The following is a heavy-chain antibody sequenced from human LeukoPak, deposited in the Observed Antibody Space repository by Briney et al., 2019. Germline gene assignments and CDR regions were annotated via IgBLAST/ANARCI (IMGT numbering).Heavy chain of an antibody. D-gene: IGHD3-10*01. Sequence: SVKVSCKASGGTFSSYAISWVRQAPGQGLEWMGGIIPIFGTANYAQKFQGRVTITADESTSTAYMELSSLRSEDTAVYYCARGQYYYGSGSGYYYGMDVWGKGTTVTVFS. CDR3: ARGQYYYGSGSGYYYGMDV. V-gene: IGHV1-69*13. CDR2: IIPIFGTA. CDR1: GGTFSSYA. J-gene: IGHJ6*04.